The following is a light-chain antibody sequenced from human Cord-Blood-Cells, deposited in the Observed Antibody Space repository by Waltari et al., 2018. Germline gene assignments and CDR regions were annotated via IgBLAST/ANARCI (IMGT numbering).Light chain of an antibody. CDR1: SRDGGGYNY. CDR3: SSYTSSSTLYV. J-gene: IGLJ1*01. CDR2: DVS. V-gene: IGLV2-14*03. Sequence: QSALTQPASVPGSPGQSITISCTGTSRDGGGYNYVSWYQHHPGKAPKLMIYDVSNRPSGVSNRFSGSKSGNTASLTISGLQAEDEADYYCSSYTSSSTLYVFGTGTKVTVL.